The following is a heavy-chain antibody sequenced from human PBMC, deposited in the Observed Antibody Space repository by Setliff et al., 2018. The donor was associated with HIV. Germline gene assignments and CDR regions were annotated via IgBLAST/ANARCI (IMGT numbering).Heavy chain of an antibody. CDR3: ARGGVCTSTSCGGDYYYGMDV. V-gene: IGHV1-69*10. CDR1: GGTFSIYA. Sequence: SVKVSCKASGGTFSIYAISWVRQAPGQGLEWMGGIIPILGKSIYAQKFQGRVTITADESTSTAYMELSSLRSDDTAVYYCARGGVCTSTSCGGDYYYGMDVWGQGTTVTVSS. J-gene: IGHJ6*02. CDR2: IIPILGKS. D-gene: IGHD2-2*01.